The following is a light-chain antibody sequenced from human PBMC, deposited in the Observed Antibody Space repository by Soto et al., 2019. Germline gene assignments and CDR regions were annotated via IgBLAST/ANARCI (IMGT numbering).Light chain of an antibody. Sequence: EIVLTQSPGTLTLSPGESAALSCRASQTISNNYLVWYRQKPGQAPQLLIYAVSSRAAGIPDRFSGSGSGTDVALTIARLEPEDSAVYYCQQHSNSPWTFGQGTRVEI. V-gene: IGKV3-20*01. CDR2: AVS. CDR3: QQHSNSPWT. CDR1: QTISNNY. J-gene: IGKJ1*01.